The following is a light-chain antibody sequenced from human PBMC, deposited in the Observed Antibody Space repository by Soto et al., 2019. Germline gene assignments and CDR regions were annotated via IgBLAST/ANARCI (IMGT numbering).Light chain of an antibody. V-gene: IGKV3-11*01. CDR3: KQRATRVT. J-gene: IGKJ5*01. CDR1: KSVSKS. CDR2: AAS. Sequence: IVITQSPTTLALSPGERATLSCRASKSVSKSLDWFQQKPGHPPRLLIYAASIRATGIPARFSGSGSEIDFTLTISSLEPEASAIYYCKQRATRVTFGQGTRLEIK.